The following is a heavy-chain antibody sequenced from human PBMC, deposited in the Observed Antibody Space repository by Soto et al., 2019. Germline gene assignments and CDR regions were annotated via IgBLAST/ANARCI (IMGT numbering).Heavy chain of an antibody. CDR3: ARDHDDFWSGHNWFDP. CDR1: GYTFTSYY. CDR2: INPSGGST. V-gene: IGHV1-46*01. J-gene: IGHJ5*02. D-gene: IGHD3-3*01. Sequence: QVQLVQSGAEVKKPGASVKVSCKASGYTFTSYYMHWVRQAPGQGLEWMGIINPSGGSTSYAQKFPGRVTMTRDTSTSTVYMELSSLRSEDTAVYYCARDHDDFWSGHNWFDPWGQGTLVTVSS.